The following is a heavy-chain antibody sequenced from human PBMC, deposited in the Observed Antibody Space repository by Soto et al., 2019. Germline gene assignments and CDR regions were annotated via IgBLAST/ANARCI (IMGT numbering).Heavy chain of an antibody. D-gene: IGHD6-13*01. Sequence: GESLKISCEASGYDFKNWWIVWVRQMPGKGLECMGIIYPADSDTRYSPSFQGQVTISADKSISTAYLQWSSLKASDTAMYYCARLRSVPERIAAAGTLGAFDFWGQGTMVTVSS. J-gene: IGHJ3*01. V-gene: IGHV5-51*01. CDR3: ARLRSVPERIAAAGTLGAFDF. CDR1: GYDFKNWW. CDR2: IYPADSDT.